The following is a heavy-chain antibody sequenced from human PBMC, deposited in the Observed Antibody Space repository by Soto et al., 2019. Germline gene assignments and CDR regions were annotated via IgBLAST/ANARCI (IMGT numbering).Heavy chain of an antibody. V-gene: IGHV3-30*18. CDR3: AKDHYGSSGYPSSYFFDY. J-gene: IGHJ4*02. D-gene: IGHD3-22*01. CDR2: ISYDGSNK. CDR1: GFTFSSYG. Sequence: GGSLRLSCAASGFTFSSYGMHWVRQAPGKGLEWVAVISYDGSNKYYADSVKGRFTISRDNSKNTLYLQMNSLRAEDTAVYYFAKDHYGSSGYPSSYFFDYWGQGTLVTVSS.